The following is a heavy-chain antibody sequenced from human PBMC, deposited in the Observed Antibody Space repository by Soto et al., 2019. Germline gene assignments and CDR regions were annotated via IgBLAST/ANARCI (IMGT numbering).Heavy chain of an antibody. CDR1: GGSISSYY. Sequence: SETLSLTCTVSGGSISSYYWSWFRQPPGKGLEWIGYIYYSGSTNYNPSLKSRVTISVDTSKNQFSLKLSSVTAADTAVYYCAREGFSSDPDYYYYGMDVWGQGTTVTVSS. CDR2: IYYSGST. V-gene: IGHV4-59*01. CDR3: AREGFSSDPDYYYYGMDV. D-gene: IGHD3-3*01. J-gene: IGHJ6*02.